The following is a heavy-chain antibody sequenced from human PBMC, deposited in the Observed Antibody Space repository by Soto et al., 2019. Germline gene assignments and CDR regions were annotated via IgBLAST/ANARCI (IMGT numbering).Heavy chain of an antibody. V-gene: IGHV3-30-3*01. CDR2: ISYDGSNK. D-gene: IGHD6-13*01. CDR3: ARERGSSWSFSGAWFDP. J-gene: IGHJ5*02. Sequence: QVQLVESGGGVVQPGRSLRLSCAASGFTFSSYAMHWVRQAPGKGLEWVAVISYDGSNKYYADSVKGRFTISRDNSKNTLYLQMNSLRAEDTAVYYCARERGSSWSFSGAWFDPWGQGTLVTVSS. CDR1: GFTFSSYA.